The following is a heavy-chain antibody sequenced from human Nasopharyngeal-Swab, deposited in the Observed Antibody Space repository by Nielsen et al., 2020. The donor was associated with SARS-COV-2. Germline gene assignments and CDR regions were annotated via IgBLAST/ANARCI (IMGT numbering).Heavy chain of an antibody. Sequence: ASVKVSCKASGYTFTSYYMHWVRQAPGQGLEWMGVINPSDDGTTGSQRFQGRLTLTRDTSTRTFYMELTNLKSDDTGVYYCARGGWLRRSYYYSYYYMDVWGKGTTVTVSS. J-gene: IGHJ6*03. D-gene: IGHD5-12*01. V-gene: IGHV1-46*01. CDR1: GYTFTSYY. CDR3: ARGGWLRRSYYYSYYYMDV. CDR2: INPSDDGT.